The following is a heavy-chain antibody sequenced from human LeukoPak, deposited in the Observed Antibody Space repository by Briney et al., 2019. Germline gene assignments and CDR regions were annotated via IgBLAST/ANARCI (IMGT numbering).Heavy chain of an antibody. D-gene: IGHD6-13*01. Sequence: SETLSLTCAVSGGSLSSTNWWSWVRQPPGKGLEWIGEIFHSESTNYNPSLKSRVTISVDKSKNQFSLKLSSVTAADTAVYYCAKDFLIAAAGEGAFDIWGQGTMVTVSS. CDR2: IFHSEST. V-gene: IGHV4-4*02. CDR3: AKDFLIAAAGEGAFDI. J-gene: IGHJ3*02. CDR1: GGSLSSTNW.